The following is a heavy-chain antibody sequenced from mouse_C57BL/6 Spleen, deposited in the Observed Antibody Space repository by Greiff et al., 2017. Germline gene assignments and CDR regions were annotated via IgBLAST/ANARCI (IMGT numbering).Heavy chain of an antibody. CDR2: IYPSDSET. CDR1: GYTFTSYW. Sequence: QVQLKQPGAELVRPGSSVKLSCKASGYTFTSYWMDWVKQRPGQGLEWIGNIYPSDSETHYNQKFKDKATLTVDKSSSTAYMQLSSLTSEDSAVYYCARGWWLDYWGQGTTLTVSS. D-gene: IGHD1-1*02. V-gene: IGHV1-61*01. CDR3: ARGWWLDY. J-gene: IGHJ2*01.